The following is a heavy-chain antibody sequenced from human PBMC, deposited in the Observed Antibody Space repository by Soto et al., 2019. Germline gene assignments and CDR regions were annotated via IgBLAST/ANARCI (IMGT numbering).Heavy chain of an antibody. CDR3: ARVGTSTVTTNYYYYGMDV. V-gene: IGHV3-33*01. D-gene: IGHD4-17*01. J-gene: IGHJ6*02. Sequence: GGSLRLSCAASGFTFSSYGMHWVRQAPGKGLEWVAVIWYDGSNKYYADSVKGRFTISRDNSKNTLYLQMNSLRAEDTAVYYCARVGTSTVTTNYYYYGMDVWGQGTTVTVSS. CDR2: IWYDGSNK. CDR1: GFTFSSYG.